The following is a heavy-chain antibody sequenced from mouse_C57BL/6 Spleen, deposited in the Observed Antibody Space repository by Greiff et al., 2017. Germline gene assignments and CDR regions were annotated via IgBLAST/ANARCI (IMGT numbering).Heavy chain of an antibody. CDR1: GYTFPSYW. V-gene: IGHV1-52*01. J-gene: IGHJ4*01. CDR2: IDPSDSET. Sequence: QVQLQQPGAELVRPGSSVKLSCKASGYTFPSYWMHWVKQRPIQGLEWIGNIDPSDSETPYNQKFKDKATLTVDKSSSTAYMQLSSLTSEDSAVYYCARGRSWAMDYWGQGTSVTVSS. CDR3: ARGRSWAMDY.